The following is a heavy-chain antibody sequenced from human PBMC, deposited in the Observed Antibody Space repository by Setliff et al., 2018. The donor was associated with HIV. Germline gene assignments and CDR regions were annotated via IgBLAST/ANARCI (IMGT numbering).Heavy chain of an antibody. Sequence: GGSLRLSCVASGFTFSTYAINWVRLAPGKGLEWVSSISGSGYPYYADSVKGRFTISRDNAKNTVYLQMNNLRDEDTAVYFCVRDGVGTTPFDYWGQGSLVTVSS. J-gene: IGHJ4*02. CDR3: VRDGVGTTPFDY. CDR1: GFTFSTYA. CDR2: ISGSGYP. V-gene: IGHV3-23*01. D-gene: IGHD1-26*01.